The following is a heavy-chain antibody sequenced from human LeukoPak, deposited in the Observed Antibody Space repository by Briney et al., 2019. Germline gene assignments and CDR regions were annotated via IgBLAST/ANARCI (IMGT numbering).Heavy chain of an antibody. CDR3: AGTYRLRRFDP. Sequence: GSLRLACAASGFTFSSYAMNWVRQPPGKGLECIGTIYYSGSTSYNPSLKSRVTISVDTSKNQFSLKLTSVTAADTAVYYCAGTYRLRRFDPWGQGTLVTVSS. D-gene: IGHD2-2*02. CDR1: GFTFSSYA. J-gene: IGHJ5*02. CDR2: IYYSGST. V-gene: IGHV4-59*04.